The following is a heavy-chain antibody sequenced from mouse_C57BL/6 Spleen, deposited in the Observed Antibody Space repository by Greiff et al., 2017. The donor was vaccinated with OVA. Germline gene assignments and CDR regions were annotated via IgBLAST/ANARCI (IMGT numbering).Heavy chain of an antibody. Sequence: VQLQQPGAELVKPGASVKLSCKASGYTFTSYWMHWVKQRPGQGLEWIGMIHPNSGSTNYNEKFKSKATLTVDKSSSTAYMQLSSLTSEDSAVYYCARWDDYDDLDYWGQGTTLTVSS. CDR1: GYTFTSYW. V-gene: IGHV1-64*01. D-gene: IGHD2-4*01. CDR2: IHPNSGST. CDR3: ARWDDYDDLDY. J-gene: IGHJ2*01.